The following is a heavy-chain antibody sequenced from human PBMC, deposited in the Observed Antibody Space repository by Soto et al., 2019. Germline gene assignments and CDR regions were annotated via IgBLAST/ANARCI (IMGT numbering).Heavy chain of an antibody. J-gene: IGHJ6*02. V-gene: IGHV1-69*06. D-gene: IGHD3-10*01. CDR1: GGTFSSYA. CDR2: IIPIFGTA. Sequence: GASVKVSCKASGGTFSSYAISWVRQAPGQGLEWMGGIIPIFGTANYAQKFQGRVTITADKSTSTAYMELSSLRSEDTAVYYCARGSEGVRGVTIEDYYGMDVWGQGTTVTVSS. CDR3: ARGSEGVRGVTIEDYYGMDV.